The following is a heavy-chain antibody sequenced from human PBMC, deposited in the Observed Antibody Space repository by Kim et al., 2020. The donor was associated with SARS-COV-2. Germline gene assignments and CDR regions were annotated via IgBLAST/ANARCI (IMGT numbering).Heavy chain of an antibody. D-gene: IGHD3-16*01. CDR1: GFTFSGYA. CDR2: IWHDGSNQ. V-gene: IGHV3-33*01. CDR3: ASEPHGGHYGMDV. J-gene: IGHJ6*02. Sequence: GGSLRLSCAASGFTFSGYAMHWVRQAPGNGLEWVAVIWHDGSNQYYADSVKGRFTISRDNSKNTLYLQMNSLRAEDTAVYYCASEPHGGHYGMDVWGQGTTVTVSS.